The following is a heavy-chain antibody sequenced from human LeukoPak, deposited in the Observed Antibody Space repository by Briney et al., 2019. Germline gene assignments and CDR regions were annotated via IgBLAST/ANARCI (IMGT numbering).Heavy chain of an antibody. CDR2: ISAYNGNT. J-gene: IGHJ6*03. CDR1: GYTFTSYG. CDR3: AREGYYGSGSRHYYYMDV. Sequence: ASVKVSCKASGYTFTSYGISWVRQAPGQGLEWMGWISAYNGNTNYAQKLQGRVTMTTDTSTSTAYMELRSPRSDDTAVYYCAREGYYGSGSRHYYYMDVWGKGTTVTVSS. D-gene: IGHD3-10*01. V-gene: IGHV1-18*01.